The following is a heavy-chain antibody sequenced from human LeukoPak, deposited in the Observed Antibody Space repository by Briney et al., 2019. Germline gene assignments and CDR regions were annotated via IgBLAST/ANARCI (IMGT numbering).Heavy chain of an antibody. CDR3: ARGYCSGGSCYSGYNDY. Sequence: QPGGSLRLSCAASGFTFSSYAMHWVRQAPGKGLEWVAVISYDGSNKYYADSVKGRFTISRDDSKNTLYLQMSSLRAEDTAVYYCARGYCSGGSCYSGYNDYWGQGPLVTVSS. V-gene: IGHV3-30-3*01. CDR2: ISYDGSNK. D-gene: IGHD2-15*01. CDR1: GFTFSSYA. J-gene: IGHJ4*02.